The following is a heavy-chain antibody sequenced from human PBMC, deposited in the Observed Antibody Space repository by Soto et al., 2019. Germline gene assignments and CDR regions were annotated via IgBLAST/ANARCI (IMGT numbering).Heavy chain of an antibody. D-gene: IGHD4-17*01. J-gene: IGHJ6*02. CDR3: TKDLTPGGADV. V-gene: IGHV3-11*05. Sequence: PGGSLRLSCAASGFTFSDYNMNWIRQAPGKGLEWVSYISSSGSSTNDADSVKGRFTVSRDNAKNSLYLQMNSLRAEDTAVYYCTKDLTPGGADVWGQGTTVTV. CDR2: ISSSGSST. CDR1: GFTFSDYN.